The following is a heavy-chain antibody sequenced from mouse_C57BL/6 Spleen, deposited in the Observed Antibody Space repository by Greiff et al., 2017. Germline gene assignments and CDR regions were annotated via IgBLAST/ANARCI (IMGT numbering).Heavy chain of an antibody. Sequence: QVQLQQSGPELVKPGASVKISCKASGYAFSSSWMNWVKQRPGKGLEWIGRIYPGDGDTNYNRKFKGKATLTADKSSSTAYMQLSSLTSEDSAVYFCARREDDYDGSGFAYWGQGTLVTVSA. J-gene: IGHJ3*01. CDR2: IYPGDGDT. V-gene: IGHV1-82*01. D-gene: IGHD2-4*01. CDR1: GYAFSSSW. CDR3: ARREDDYDGSGFAY.